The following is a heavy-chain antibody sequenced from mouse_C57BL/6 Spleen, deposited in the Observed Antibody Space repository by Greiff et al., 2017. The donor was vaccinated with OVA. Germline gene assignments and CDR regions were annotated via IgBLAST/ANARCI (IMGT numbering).Heavy chain of an antibody. CDR1: GYTFTDYY. J-gene: IGHJ4*01. Sequence: VQLKQSGPELVKPGASVKISCKASGYTFTDYYMNWVKQSHGKSLEWIGDINPNNGGTSYNQKFKGKATLTVDKSSSTAYMELRSLTSEDSAVYYCARPHLLDAMDYWGQGTSVTVSS. CDR3: ARPHLLDAMDY. D-gene: IGHD2-1*01. V-gene: IGHV1-26*01. CDR2: INPNNGGT.